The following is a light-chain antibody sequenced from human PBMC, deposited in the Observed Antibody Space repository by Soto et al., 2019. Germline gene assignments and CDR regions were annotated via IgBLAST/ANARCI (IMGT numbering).Light chain of an antibody. V-gene: IGKV4-1*01. CDR3: QHFFSLPFP. J-gene: IGKJ2*01. Sequence: DIVMTQSPDSLAVSLGERATINCKSSQSLLANCNNKNCLAWYQHKPGQPPKMLILWASTRESGVPDRFSGSGSGTDFTLTISSLQAEDAAVYYSQHFFSLPFPIGQGTQLEIK. CDR2: WAS. CDR1: QSLLANCNNKNC.